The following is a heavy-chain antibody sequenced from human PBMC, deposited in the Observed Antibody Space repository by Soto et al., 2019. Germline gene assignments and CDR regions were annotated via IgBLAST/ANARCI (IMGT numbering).Heavy chain of an antibody. J-gene: IGHJ4*02. CDR2: VGGSGDST. D-gene: IGHD2-15*01. Sequence: EVQLLDSGGGLVQPGGSLRLSCAASGFTFSNYAMSWVRQAPGKGLEWVSGVGGSGDSTYYADSVKGRFTISRDNSKYRLYLQMNSLRAEDTAVYYCAKSPLGYCSGGRYYPPHYFDSWGQGTLVTVSS. V-gene: IGHV3-23*01. CDR3: AKSPLGYCSGGRYYPPHYFDS. CDR1: GFTFSNYA.